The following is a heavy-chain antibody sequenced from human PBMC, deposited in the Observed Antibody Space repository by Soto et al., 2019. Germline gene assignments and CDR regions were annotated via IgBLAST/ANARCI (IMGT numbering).Heavy chain of an antibody. V-gene: IGHV1-46*01. CDR1: GYTFTSYY. J-gene: IGHJ6*02. CDR2: INPSGGST. Sequence: ASVKVSCKASGYTFTSYYMHWVRQAPGQGLEWMGIINPSGGSTSYAQKFQGRVTMTRDTSTSTVYMELSSLRSEDTAVYYCAREGGLFVSNPVVSESYYYGMDVWGQGTTVTVSS. D-gene: IGHD4-4*01. CDR3: AREGGLFVSNPVVSESYYYGMDV.